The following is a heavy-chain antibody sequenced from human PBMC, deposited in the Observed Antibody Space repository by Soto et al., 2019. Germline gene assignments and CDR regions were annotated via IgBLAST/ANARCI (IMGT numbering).Heavy chain of an antibody. D-gene: IGHD3-22*01. V-gene: IGHV4-39*01. CDR3: ARHRGYDSSGYDPEYFQH. CDR2: IYYSGST. J-gene: IGHJ1*01. CDR1: GGSISSSSYY. Sequence: SETLSLTCTVSGGSISSSSYYWGWIRQPPGKGLEWIGSIYYSGSTYYNPSLKSRVTISVDTSKNQFSLKLSSVTAADTAVYYCARHRGYDSSGYDPEYFQHWGQGTLVTSPQ.